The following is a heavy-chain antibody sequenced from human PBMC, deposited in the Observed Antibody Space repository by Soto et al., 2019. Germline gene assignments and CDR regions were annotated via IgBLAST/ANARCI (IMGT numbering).Heavy chain of an antibody. D-gene: IGHD5-18*01. J-gene: IGHJ4*02. CDR1: GYSFTSYW. CDR2: IYPGDSDT. Sequence: GESLKISCKGSGYSFTSYWIGWVRQMPGKGLEWMGIIYPGDSDTRYSPSFQGQVTISADKSISTAYLQWSSLKASDTAMYYCATPRDPGWDTAMALDYWGQGTLVTVSS. CDR3: ATPRDPGWDTAMALDY. V-gene: IGHV5-51*01.